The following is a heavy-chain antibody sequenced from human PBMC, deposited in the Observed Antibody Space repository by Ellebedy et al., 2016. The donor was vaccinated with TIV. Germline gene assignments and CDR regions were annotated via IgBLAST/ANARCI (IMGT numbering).Heavy chain of an antibody. J-gene: IGHJ6*02. CDR3: ATREWQDPMDV. D-gene: IGHD3-3*01. V-gene: IGHV1-3*01. Sequence: NGNTKYSEKLQGRVTITRDTSASTAYMELSSLMSEDTAVYYCATREWQDPMDVWGQGTPVTVSS. CDR2: NGNT.